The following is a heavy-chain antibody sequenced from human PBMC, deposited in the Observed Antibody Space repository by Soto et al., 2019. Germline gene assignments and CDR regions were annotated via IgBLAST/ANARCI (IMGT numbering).Heavy chain of an antibody. Sequence: PGGSLRLSCAASGFTFSSYWMHWVRQAPGKGLVWVSRINSDGSSTSYADSVKGRFTISRDNAKNTLYLQMNSLRAEDTAVYYCARAFSWSGPFYYYYGMDVWGQGTTVTVSS. CDR3: ARAFSWSGPFYYYYGMDV. CDR1: GFTFSSYW. CDR2: INSDGSST. J-gene: IGHJ6*02. D-gene: IGHD3-3*01. V-gene: IGHV3-74*01.